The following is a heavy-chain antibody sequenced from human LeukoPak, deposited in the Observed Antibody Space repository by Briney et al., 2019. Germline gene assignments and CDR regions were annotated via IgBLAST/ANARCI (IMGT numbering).Heavy chain of an antibody. CDR1: GGSISDYS. CDR3: ARERWFDP. J-gene: IGHJ5*02. CDR2: IYYSGSA. V-gene: IGHV4-59*12. Sequence: SETLSLTCTVSGGSISDYSWSWIRQPPGKGLEWIGNIYYSGSANHNPSLKSRVTISRDTSKNQFSLKLTSVTAADTAVYYCARERWFDPWGQGTLVTVSS.